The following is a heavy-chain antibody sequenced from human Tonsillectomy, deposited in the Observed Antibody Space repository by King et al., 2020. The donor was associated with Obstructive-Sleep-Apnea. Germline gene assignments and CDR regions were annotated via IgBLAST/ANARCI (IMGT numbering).Heavy chain of an antibody. D-gene: IGHD3-10*01. CDR3: ARVPYYGSGSQSSGDF. Sequence: VQLVESGAEVKKPGASVKVSCKASGYTFTAYYVHWVRQAPGQGLEWMGWINPNSGGTNYAQKFQGRVTMTRDTSISTAYMELSSLRSDDTAVFYCARVPYYGSGSQSSGDFWRQGTLVTVSS. J-gene: IGHJ4*02. CDR1: GYTFTAYY. V-gene: IGHV1-2*02. CDR2: INPNSGGT.